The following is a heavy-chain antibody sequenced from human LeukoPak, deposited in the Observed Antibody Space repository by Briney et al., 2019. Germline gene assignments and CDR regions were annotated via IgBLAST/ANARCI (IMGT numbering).Heavy chain of an antibody. V-gene: IGHV3-23*01. CDR3: ARDLKGPVNDVFDM. D-gene: IGHD4-23*01. Sequence: GGSLRLSCAASGFTFSSYAMSWVRQAPGKGLEWVSCISNSGGSTYYADSVKGRFSISRDNSKNTLYLQMNSLSLEDTAVYYCARDLKGPVNDVFDMWGQGTMVTVSS. CDR2: ISNSGGST. CDR1: GFTFSSYA. J-gene: IGHJ3*02.